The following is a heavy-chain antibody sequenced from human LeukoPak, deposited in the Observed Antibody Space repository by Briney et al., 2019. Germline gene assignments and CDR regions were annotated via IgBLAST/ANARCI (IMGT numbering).Heavy chain of an antibody. D-gene: IGHD6-13*01. CDR1: GGTFSSYT. CDR2: IIPILGIA. J-gene: IGHJ4*02. V-gene: IGHV1-69*04. Sequence: SVKVSCKASGGTFSSYTISWVRQAPGQGLEWMGRIIPILGIANYAQKFQGRVTITADKSTSTAYMELSSLRSEDTAVYYCARDPPRIAAAGLSFWDWGQGTLVTVSS. CDR3: ARDPPRIAAAGLSFWD.